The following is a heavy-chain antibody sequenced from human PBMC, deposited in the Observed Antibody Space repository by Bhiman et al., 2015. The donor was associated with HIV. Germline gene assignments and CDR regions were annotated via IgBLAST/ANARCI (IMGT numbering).Heavy chain of an antibody. CDR1: GFTFSSYG. V-gene: IGHV3-30*02. J-gene: IGHJ5*02. Sequence: QVQLVESGGGVVQPGGSLRLSCAASGFTFSSYGMHWVRQAPGKGLEWVAFIRYDGSNKYYADSVKGRFTISRDNSKNTLYLQMNSLRAEDTAVYYCAKSRRYDGSWSSGWYGGFDPWGQGTLVTVSS. CDR3: AKSRRYDGSWSSGWYGGFDP. CDR2: IRYDGSNK. D-gene: IGHD6-19*01.